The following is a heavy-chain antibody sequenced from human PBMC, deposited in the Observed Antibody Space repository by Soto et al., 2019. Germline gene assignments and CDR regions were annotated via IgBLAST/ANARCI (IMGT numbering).Heavy chain of an antibody. J-gene: IGHJ3*02. CDR3: TRENNENSDGHYDAFDI. D-gene: IGHD2-8*01. CDR1: SSTFSAYY. CDR2: MSPKSGGT. V-gene: IGHV1-2*02. Sequence: ASGEVSFKASSSTFSAYYTHWVRQAPGQGLEWMGLMSPKSGGTYFAQKFQRRVTLTRGTSISTAYMEVNPLRSDDTAGYYCTRENNENSDGHYDAFDIWGQGTAVTVSS.